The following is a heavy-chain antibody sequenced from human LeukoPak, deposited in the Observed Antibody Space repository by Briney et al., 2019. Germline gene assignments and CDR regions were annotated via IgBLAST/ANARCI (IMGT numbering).Heavy chain of an antibody. D-gene: IGHD2-2*01. V-gene: IGHV3-30*18. Sequence: PGGSLGLSCVGSGFSFNMFGMHWVRQAPGKGLEWVAGISNDGDSKDYSGSVKGRFTISRDNSKNIMYLQMNSLRAEDTAVYYCAKAPYCTSTSCHFSGYAQRPLDSWGQGILVTVSS. CDR3: AKAPYCTSTSCHFSGYAQRPLDS. CDR1: GFSFNMFG. J-gene: IGHJ4*02. CDR2: ISNDGDSK.